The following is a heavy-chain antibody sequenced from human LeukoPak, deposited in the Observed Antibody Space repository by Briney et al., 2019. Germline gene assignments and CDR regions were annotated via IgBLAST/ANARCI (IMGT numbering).Heavy chain of an antibody. J-gene: IGHJ4*02. V-gene: IGHV3-23*01. CDR1: GFTFSSYA. D-gene: IGHD1-26*01. Sequence: GGSLRLSCAASGFTFSSYAMSCVRQAPGKGLEWVLAISGSGGSTYYADSVKGRFTISRDNSKNTLYLQMNSLRAEDTAVYYCAKDTSHIVGATAAHWGQGTLVTVSS. CDR3: AKDTSHIVGATAAH. CDR2: ISGSGGST.